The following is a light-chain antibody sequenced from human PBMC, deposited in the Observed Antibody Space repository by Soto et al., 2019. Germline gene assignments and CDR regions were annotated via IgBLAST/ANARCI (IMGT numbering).Light chain of an antibody. CDR2: GAS. CDR1: QSISSIY. J-gene: IGKJ1*01. Sequence: EIVMTQSPATLSVSPGERATLSCRASQSISSIYLAWYQQKPGQAPRLLVYGASSRATGIPDRFSGSGSGTDFTLTIGRLEPEDFAVYYCQQYGSSRTFGQGTKVDIK. V-gene: IGKV3-20*01. CDR3: QQYGSSRT.